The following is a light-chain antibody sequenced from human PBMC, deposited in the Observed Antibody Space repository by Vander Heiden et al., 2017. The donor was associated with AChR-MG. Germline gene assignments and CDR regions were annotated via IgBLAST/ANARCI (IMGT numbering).Light chain of an antibody. J-gene: IGKJ4*01. CDR3: QQYGNSPPLT. CDR2: GAS. CDR1: QSVSKNY. V-gene: IGKV3-20*01. Sequence: EIVLTQSPGTLSLSPGEGATLSCRASQSVSKNYLAWYQQKPGQAPRLLIYGASSRATGIPDRFSGSGSGTDFTLTISRLEPEDFAVYYCQQYGNSPPLTFGGGTKVEIK.